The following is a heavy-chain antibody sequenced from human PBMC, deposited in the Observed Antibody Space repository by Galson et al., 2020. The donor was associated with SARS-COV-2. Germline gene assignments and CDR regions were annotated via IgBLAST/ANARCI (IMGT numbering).Heavy chain of an antibody. CDR2: ISYEGSIK. Sequence: QIGESLKISCAASGFTFTNYAMPWVRQAPGKGLEWVALISYEGSIKYYADSVTARFTISRDSSKNTLYLQMNSLSAGDTAVYYCAKRKELFGLGELNQGLDVWGQGTTVT. CDR3: AKRKELFGLGELNQGLDV. V-gene: IGHV3-30*18. D-gene: IGHD3-10*01. J-gene: IGHJ6*02. CDR1: GFTFTNYA.